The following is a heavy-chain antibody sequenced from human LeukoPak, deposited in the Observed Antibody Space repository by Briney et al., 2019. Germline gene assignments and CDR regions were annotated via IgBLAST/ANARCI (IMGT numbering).Heavy chain of an antibody. J-gene: IGHJ4*02. CDR1: GYTFTSYY. D-gene: IGHD4-23*01. Sequence: ASVKVSCKASGYTFTSYYMHWVRQAPGQGLEWMGIINPSGGSTSYAQKFQGRVTMTRDTSTSTVHMELSSLRSEDTAVYYCARTKRGYGGNSDPFDYWGQGTLVTVSS. CDR3: ARTKRGYGGNSDPFDY. V-gene: IGHV1-46*01. CDR2: INPSGGST.